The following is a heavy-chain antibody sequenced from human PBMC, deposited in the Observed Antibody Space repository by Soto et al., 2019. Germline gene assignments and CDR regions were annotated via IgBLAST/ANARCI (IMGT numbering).Heavy chain of an antibody. CDR3: ARGKHIVVVTAIRWRWDWFDP. D-gene: IGHD2-21*02. Sequence: ASVKVSCKASGYTFTSYGISWVRQAPGQGLEWMGWISAYNGNTNYAQKLQGRVTMTTDTSTGTAYMELRSLRSDDTAVYYCARGKHIVVVTAIRWRWDWFDPWGQGTLVTVSS. V-gene: IGHV1-18*01. J-gene: IGHJ5*02. CDR1: GYTFTSYG. CDR2: ISAYNGNT.